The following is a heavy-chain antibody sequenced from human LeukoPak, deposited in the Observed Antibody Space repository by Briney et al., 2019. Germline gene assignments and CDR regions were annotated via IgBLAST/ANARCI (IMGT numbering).Heavy chain of an antibody. CDR3: ARDSSPWYYYDRSGSNGFDP. CDR1: GINVRSSF. J-gene: IGHJ5*02. D-gene: IGHD3-22*01. V-gene: IGHV3-66*01. CDR2: ISSGGTT. Sequence: PGAPLRPSCTPPGINVRSSFMTGGRQALGKGLGGGSIISSGGTTYYAGSVRGRFTVTRDNSKNTLHLHMNSLRAEDTAVYYCARDSSPWYYYDRSGSNGFDPWGQGTLVSVSS.